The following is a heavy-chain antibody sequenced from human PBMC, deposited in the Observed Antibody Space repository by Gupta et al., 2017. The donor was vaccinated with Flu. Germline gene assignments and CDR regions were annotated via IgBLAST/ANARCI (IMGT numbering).Heavy chain of an antibody. J-gene: IGHJ4*02. CDR3: ARSIAAAGTLGY. CDR2: INHSGST. Sequence: QVQLQQWGAGLLKPSETLSLTCAVYGGSFSGYYWSWIRQPPGKGLEWIGEINHSGSTNYNPSLKSRVTISVDTSKNQFSLKLSSVTAADTAVYYCARSIAAAGTLGYWGQGTLVTVSS. CDR1: GGSFSGYY. V-gene: IGHV4-34*01. D-gene: IGHD6-13*01.